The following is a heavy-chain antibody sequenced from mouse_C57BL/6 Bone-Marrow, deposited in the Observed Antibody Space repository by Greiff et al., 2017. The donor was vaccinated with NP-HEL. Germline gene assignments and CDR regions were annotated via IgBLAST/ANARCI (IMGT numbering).Heavy chain of an antibody. CDR1: GYTFTDYE. CDR2: IDPETGGT. CDR3: TRGQLRKFAY. J-gene: IGHJ3*01. V-gene: IGHV1-15*01. Sequence: QVQLQQSGAELVRPGASVTLSCKASGYTFTDYEMHWVKQTPVRGLEWIGAIDPETGGTAYNQKFKGKAILTADKSSSTAYMELRSLTSEDSAVYYCTRGQLRKFAYWGQGTLVTVSA. D-gene: IGHD3-2*02.